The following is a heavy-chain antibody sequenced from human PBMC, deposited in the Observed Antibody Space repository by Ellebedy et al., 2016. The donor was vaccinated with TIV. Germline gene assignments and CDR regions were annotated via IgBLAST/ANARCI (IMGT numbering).Heavy chain of an antibody. J-gene: IGHJ6*02. CDR2: IYYSGRT. CDR1: GASISSTSYY. V-gene: IGHV4-39*01. Sequence: SETLSLTXNVSGASISSTSYYWGWIRQPPGKGLEWIGNIYYSGRTSYNSSLKSRVTISRDNAKNTLYLQMNSLRAEDTAVYYCASTRVWGQGTTVTVSS. D-gene: IGHD3-3*01. CDR3: ASTRV.